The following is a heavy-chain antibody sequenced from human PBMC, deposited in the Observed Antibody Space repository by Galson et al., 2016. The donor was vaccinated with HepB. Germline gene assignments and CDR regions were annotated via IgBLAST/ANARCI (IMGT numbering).Heavy chain of an antibody. CDR3: ASGARKGEAEPYCGGGTCY. V-gene: IGHV3-66*02. Sequence: SLRLSCAASGITVSSNYMTWVRQAPGKGLEWVSVIYSNAATYYADSVKGRFTISRDNSKSTLYLQMNSLRPEDTAVYYCASGARKGEAEPYCGGGTCYWGRGTLVTVSS. D-gene: IGHD2-21*01. CDR2: IYSNAAT. J-gene: IGHJ4*01. CDR1: GITVSSNY.